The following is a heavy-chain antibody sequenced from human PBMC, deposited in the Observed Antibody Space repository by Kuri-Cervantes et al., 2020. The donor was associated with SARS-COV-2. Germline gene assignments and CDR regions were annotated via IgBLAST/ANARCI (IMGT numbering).Heavy chain of an antibody. CDR3: AGDLRGSNYGGGDY. J-gene: IGHJ4*02. Sequence: TCTLSLGSIRSGKYYWSWIRQPPGKGLEWIGYISYIGSTYYHPSLKSRVTISVDTSKNQFSLKLSSVTAAGTAVYYCAGDLRGSNYGGGDYWGQGTLVTVSS. D-gene: IGHD4-11*01. V-gene: IGHV4-30-4*01. CDR2: ISYIGST. CDR1: LGSIRSGKYY.